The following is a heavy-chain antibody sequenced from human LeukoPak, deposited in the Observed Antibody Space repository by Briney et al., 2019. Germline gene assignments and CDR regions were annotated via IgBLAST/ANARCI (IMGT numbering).Heavy chain of an antibody. CDR3: ARSAAAGPIDY. CDR2: IYHSGST. V-gene: IGHV4-30-2*01. Sequence: SETLSLTCTVSGGSISSSSYYWGWIRQPPGKGLEWIGYIYHSGSTYYNPSLKSRVTISVDRSKNQFSLKLSSVTAADTAVYYCARSAAAGPIDYWGQGTLVTVSS. J-gene: IGHJ4*02. CDR1: GGSISSSSYY. D-gene: IGHD6-13*01.